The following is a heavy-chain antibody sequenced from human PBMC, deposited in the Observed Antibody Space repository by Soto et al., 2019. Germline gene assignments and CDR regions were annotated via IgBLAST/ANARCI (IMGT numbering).Heavy chain of an antibody. CDR2: INPNTGGT. CDR1: GYTFTDYY. J-gene: IGHJ4*02. CDR3: AKGGHYDSPHYADS. D-gene: IGHD3-22*01. Sequence: QVHLVQSGTEVRQPGASVRVSCKASGYTFTDYYLHWVRQAPGQGTEWMGWINPNTGGTDYAQKFRDWGTMTTDTSNNTAYMYLSRLKSHDTAVYYCAKGGHYDSPHYADSWGQGTLVTVSS. V-gene: IGHV1-2*04.